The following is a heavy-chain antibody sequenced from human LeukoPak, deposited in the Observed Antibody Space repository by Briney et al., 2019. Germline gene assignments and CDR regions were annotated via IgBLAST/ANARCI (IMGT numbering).Heavy chain of an antibody. Sequence: SEALSLTCTVSGVSISSDYWSWIRLPPGKGLECIGYIYYSGSSNYNPSLKSRVTMSVATSKNQFSLKLTSVTAADTAVYYCARLLRQNLFDPWGQGTLVTVSS. J-gene: IGHJ5*02. CDR1: GVSISSDY. CDR2: IYYSGSS. D-gene: IGHD1-26*01. V-gene: IGHV4-59*08. CDR3: ARLLRQNLFDP.